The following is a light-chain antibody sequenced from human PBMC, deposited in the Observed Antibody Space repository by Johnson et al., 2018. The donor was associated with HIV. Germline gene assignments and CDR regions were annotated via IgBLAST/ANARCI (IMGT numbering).Light chain of an antibody. V-gene: IGLV1-51*02. Sequence: QPVLTQPPSVSAAPGQKVTISCSGSSSNIGNNYVSWYQQLPGTAPKLLIYENNKRPSGIPDRFSGSKSATSATLGITGLQTGDEADYYCGTWDSNLSGGLYFFGSGTRVTVL. CDR2: ENN. J-gene: IGLJ1*01. CDR1: SSNIGNNY. CDR3: GTWDSNLSGGLYF.